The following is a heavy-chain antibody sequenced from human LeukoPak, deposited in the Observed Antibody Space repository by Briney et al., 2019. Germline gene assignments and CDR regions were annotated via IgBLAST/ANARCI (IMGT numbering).Heavy chain of an antibody. CDR1: GYTLTELS. CDR2: FDPEDGET. D-gene: IGHD5-18*01. J-gene: IGHJ4*02. CDR3: ATRTQLWLDFDY. Sequence: ASVEVSCKVSGYTLTELSMHWVRQAPGKGLEWMGGFDPEDGETIYAQKFQGRVTMTEDTSTDTAYMELSSLRSEDTAVYYCATRTQLWLDFDYWGQGTLVTVSS. V-gene: IGHV1-24*01.